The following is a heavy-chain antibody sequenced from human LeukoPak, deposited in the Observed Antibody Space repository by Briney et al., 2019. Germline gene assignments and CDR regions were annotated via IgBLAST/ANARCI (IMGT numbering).Heavy chain of an antibody. V-gene: IGHV1-24*01. CDR2: FDPENGEA. CDR1: GYSLSELS. D-gene: IGHD2-8*01. Sequence: GASVKVSCKVSGYSLSELSMHWVRQAPGKGLEWMGGFDPENGEAVYAQKFQGRATMTEDTSTDTSYMELNSLKSEDTAVYYCAAGGVYDLLDNWGQGTLVTVSS. J-gene: IGHJ4*02. CDR3: AAGGVYDLLDN.